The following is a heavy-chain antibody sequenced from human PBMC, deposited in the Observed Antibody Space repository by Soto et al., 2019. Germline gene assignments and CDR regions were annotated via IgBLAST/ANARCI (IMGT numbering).Heavy chain of an antibody. CDR1: GGSVSNSNYY. J-gene: IGHJ4*02. Sequence: SVTLSLTCTVAGGSVSNSNYYWIWIRQSPGKGLEWIGSVYYRGRSYSKSSVKSRVTISVDTSKNQFSLNLNSVTASDTAVYYCVSQRTSVLTQAYFDYWGPGALVTVSS. CDR3: VSQRTSVLTQAYFDY. D-gene: IGHD2-8*01. V-gene: IGHV4-39*01. CDR2: VYYRGRS.